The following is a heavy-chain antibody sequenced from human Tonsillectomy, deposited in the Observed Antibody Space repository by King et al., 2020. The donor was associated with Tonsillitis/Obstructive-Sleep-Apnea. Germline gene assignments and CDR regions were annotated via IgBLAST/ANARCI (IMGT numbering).Heavy chain of an antibody. Sequence: QLQESGPGLVKPSETLSLTCTVSGGSISSYYWSWIRQPPGKGLEWIGYIFYSGSTNYNPSLKSRVTISVDTSKNQFSLKLSSVTAADTAVYYCARDQCSSTSCYGNDYYMDVWGKGTTVTVSS. D-gene: IGHD2-2*01. CDR1: GGSISSYY. V-gene: IGHV4-59*01. CDR2: IFYSGST. CDR3: ARDQCSSTSCYGNDYYMDV. J-gene: IGHJ6*03.